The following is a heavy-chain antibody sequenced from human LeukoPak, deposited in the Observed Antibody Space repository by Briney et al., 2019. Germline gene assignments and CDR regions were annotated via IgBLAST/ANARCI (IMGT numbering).Heavy chain of an antibody. V-gene: IGHV1-2*02. CDR1: GYTFTDYY. D-gene: IGHD2-2*02. J-gene: IGHJ4*02. CDR2: IYPNSGGT. CDR3: ARDSSQYTGY. Sequence: ASVKVSCKASGYTFTDYYIHWVRQAPGQGLEWMGWIYPNSGGTNYAQKFQGRVTMTRDTSITTAYMELTRLRSDDTAVYYCARDSSQYTGYWGQGTLVTVSS.